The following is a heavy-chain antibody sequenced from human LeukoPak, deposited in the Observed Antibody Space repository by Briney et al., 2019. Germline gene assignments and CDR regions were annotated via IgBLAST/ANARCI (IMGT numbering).Heavy chain of an antibody. CDR1: GFTFSSYA. D-gene: IGHD6-13*01. Sequence: GGSLRLSCAGSGFTFSSYAMHWVRQAPGKGREWWAVISYDGSNKYYAVSVKGRFTISRDNSKNTLYLQMNSLRAEDTAVYYCARALTHSSSWYGSLIDYWGQGTLVTVSS. CDR2: ISYDGSNK. V-gene: IGHV3-30*04. CDR3: ARALTHSSSWYGSLIDY. J-gene: IGHJ4*02.